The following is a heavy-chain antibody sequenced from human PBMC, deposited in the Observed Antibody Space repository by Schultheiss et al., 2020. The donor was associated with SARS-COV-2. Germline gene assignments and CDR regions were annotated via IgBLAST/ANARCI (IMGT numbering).Heavy chain of an antibody. D-gene: IGHD3-3*01. Sequence: SETLSLTCTVSGGSISSSSYYWSWIRQPPGKGLEWIGYIYYSGSTNYNPSLKSRVTISVDTSKNQFSLKLSSVTAADTAVYYCARTHEFYDFWSGDALFNWFDPWGQGTLVTVSS. J-gene: IGHJ5*02. CDR1: GGSISSSSYY. V-gene: IGHV4-61*01. CDR2: IYYSGST. CDR3: ARTHEFYDFWSGDALFNWFDP.